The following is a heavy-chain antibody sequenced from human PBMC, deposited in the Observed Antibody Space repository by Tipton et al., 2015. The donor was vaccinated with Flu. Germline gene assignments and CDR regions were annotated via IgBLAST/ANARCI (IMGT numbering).Heavy chain of an antibody. D-gene: IGHD3-3*01. CDR3: VARLGLWGYDSWSDYPQAGVFDL. CDR1: GGSISSSNHY. V-gene: IGHV4-39*01. Sequence: TLSLTCSVSGGSISSSNHYWGWIRQPPGKGLEWIGSVYYSGSTYYNPSLKSRVTISVDMSKNQLSLKLRSVTDADTAVYYCVARLGLWGYDSWSDYPQAGVFDLWGQGTMVTVPS. J-gene: IGHJ3*01. CDR2: VYYSGST.